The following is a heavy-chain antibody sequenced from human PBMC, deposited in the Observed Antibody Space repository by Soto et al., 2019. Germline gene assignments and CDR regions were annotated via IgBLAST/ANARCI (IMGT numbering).Heavy chain of an antibody. Sequence: GASVKVSCKASGGTFSSYAISWVRQAPGQGLEWMGGIIPIFGTANYAQKFQGRVTITADESTSTAYMELSSLRSEDTAVYYCASRLSTVGDSAALDISAQGTMVTVSS. CDR1: GGTFSSYA. J-gene: IGHJ3*02. V-gene: IGHV1-69*13. D-gene: IGHD2-21*02. CDR2: IIPIFGTA. CDR3: ASRLSTVGDSAALDI.